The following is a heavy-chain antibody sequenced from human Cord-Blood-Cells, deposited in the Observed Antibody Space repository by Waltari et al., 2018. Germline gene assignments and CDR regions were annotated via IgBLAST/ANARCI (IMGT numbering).Heavy chain of an antibody. D-gene: IGHD7-27*01. CDR1: GGSISSYY. CDR2: IYYSGST. Sequence: QVQLQESGPGLVKPSETLSLTCTVSGGSISSYYLSWIRQPPGKGLEWIGYIYYSGSTNYNPSLKSRVTISVDTSKNQFSLKLSSVTAADTAVYYCASSVTGDAFDIWGQGTMVTVSS. J-gene: IGHJ3*02. V-gene: IGHV4-59*01. CDR3: ASSVTGDAFDI.